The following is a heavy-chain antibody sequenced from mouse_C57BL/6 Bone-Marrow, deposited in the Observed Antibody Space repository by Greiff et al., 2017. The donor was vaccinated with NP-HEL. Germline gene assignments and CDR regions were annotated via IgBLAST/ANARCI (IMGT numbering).Heavy chain of an antibody. V-gene: IGHV1-18*01. CDR3: ARGWLLYYAMDY. CDR1: GYTFTDYN. D-gene: IGHD2-3*01. CDR2: INPNNGGT. Sequence: EVQLQQSGPELVKPGASVKIPCKASGYTFTDYNMDWVKQSHGKSLEWIGDINPNNGGTNYNQKFKGKATLTVDKSSSTAYMELRSLTSEDTAVYYCARGWLLYYAMDYWGQGTSVTVSS. J-gene: IGHJ4*01.